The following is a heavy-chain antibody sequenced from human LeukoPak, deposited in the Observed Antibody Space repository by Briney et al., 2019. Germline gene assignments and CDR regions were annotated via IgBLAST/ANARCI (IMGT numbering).Heavy chain of an antibody. D-gene: IGHD1-1*01. J-gene: IGHJ4*02. V-gene: IGHV3-33*06. CDR2: IWYDGSNK. Sequence: PGGSLRLSCAASGFTFSSYGMHWVRQAPGKGLEWVAVIWYDGSNKYYADSVKGRFTISRDNSKNTLYLQMNSLRAEDTAVYYCAKQTPVQLEFDYWGQGTLVTVSS. CDR3: AKQTPVQLEFDY. CDR1: GFTFSSYG.